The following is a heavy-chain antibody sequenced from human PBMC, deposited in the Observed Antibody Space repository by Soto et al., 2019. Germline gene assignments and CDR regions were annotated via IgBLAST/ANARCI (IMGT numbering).Heavy chain of an antibody. D-gene: IGHD6-19*01. CDR1: GFTSSYFA. Sequence: PGGSLRLSCAASGFTSSYFAMGWGRQAPGKGLEWVSALNDRGDTTYYTDSVKGRFTISRDNSKNTLYLQMNSLRAEDTAVYYCAKDATRNNGWYHFDYWGQGALVTVSS. V-gene: IGHV3-23*01. CDR2: LNDRGDTT. J-gene: IGHJ4*02. CDR3: AKDATRNNGWYHFDY.